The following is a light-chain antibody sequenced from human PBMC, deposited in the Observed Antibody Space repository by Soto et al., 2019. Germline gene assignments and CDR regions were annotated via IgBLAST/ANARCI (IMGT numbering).Light chain of an antibody. CDR2: GAS. Sequence: EIVLTQSPGTLSLSPGERATLSCRASQSVSSSYLAWYQQKPGQAPRLLIYGASSRATGIPDRFSGSGSGTDFSLTISRLEPEDFAVYYCQQSGSSPRMYTCGQGTKLEIK. CDR3: QQSGSSPRMYT. V-gene: IGKV3-20*01. J-gene: IGKJ2*01. CDR1: QSVSSSY.